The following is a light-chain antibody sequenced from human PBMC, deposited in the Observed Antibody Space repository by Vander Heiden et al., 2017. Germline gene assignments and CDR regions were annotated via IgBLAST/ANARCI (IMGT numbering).Light chain of an antibody. CDR2: TAS. V-gene: IGKV1-39*01. Sequence: DIQMNQSPSSLSASVGDRVTITCRASQSLGNSLNWYQQKPGKAPNLLIYTASSFQSGVPSRFSGSGSGTDFTLTISSLQPEDFATYYCQQSYSLPYTFGQGTKLEIK. CDR1: QSLGNS. J-gene: IGKJ2*01. CDR3: QQSYSLPYT.